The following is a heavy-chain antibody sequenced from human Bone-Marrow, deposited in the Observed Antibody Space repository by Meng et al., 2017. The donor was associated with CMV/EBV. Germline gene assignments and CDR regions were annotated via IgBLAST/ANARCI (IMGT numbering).Heavy chain of an antibody. Sequence: GGSLRLSCAASGFTFSSYGMHWVRQAPGKGLEWVAFIRYDGSNKYYADSVKGRFTISRDNSKNTLYLQMNSLRAEDTAVYYCAKVWAYYDFWSGLDFWGQGTTVTVSS. CDR1: GFTFSSYG. D-gene: IGHD3-3*01. J-gene: IGHJ6*02. CDR2: IRYDGSNK. CDR3: AKVWAYYDFWSGLDF. V-gene: IGHV3-30*02.